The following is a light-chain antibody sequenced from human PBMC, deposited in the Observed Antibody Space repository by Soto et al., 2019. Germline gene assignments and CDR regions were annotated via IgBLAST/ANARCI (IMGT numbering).Light chain of an antibody. CDR3: QQYKNWPVT. CDR1: QSVSSN. J-gene: IGKJ1*01. CDR2: GAS. V-gene: IGKV3-15*01. Sequence: EIVMTQSPATLSVSPGERATLSCRASQSVSSNLAWYQQKPGQAPRLLIYGASTRATGIPARFSGSGSGTAFTLTISSLQSEDFAVYNCQQYKNWPVTFGQGTKVEIK.